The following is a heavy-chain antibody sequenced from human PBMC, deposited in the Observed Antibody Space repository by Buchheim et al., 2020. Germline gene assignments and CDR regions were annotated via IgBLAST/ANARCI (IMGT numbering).Heavy chain of an antibody. Sequence: QVQLVESGGGVVQPGRSLRLSCAASGFTFSSYGMHWVRQAPGKGLEWVAVIWYDGSNKYYADSVKGRFTISRDNSKNTLYLQMNSLRAEDTAVDYCARSTEWELPLDYWGQGTL. V-gene: IGHV3-33*01. J-gene: IGHJ4*02. CDR1: GFTFSSYG. CDR3: ARSTEWELPLDY. CDR2: IWYDGSNK. D-gene: IGHD1-26*01.